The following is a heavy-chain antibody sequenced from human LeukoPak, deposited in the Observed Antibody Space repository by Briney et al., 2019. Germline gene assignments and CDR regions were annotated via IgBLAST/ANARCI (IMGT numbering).Heavy chain of an antibody. CDR3: ARGPYSGSYYYYYGMDV. Sequence: PSETLSLTCTVSGGSISSYYWSWIRQPPGKGLEWIGYIYYSGSTNDNPSLKSRVTISVDTSKNQFSLKLSSVTAADTAVYYCARGPYSGSYYYYYGMDVWGQGTTVTVPS. CDR1: GGSISSYY. V-gene: IGHV4-59*01. J-gene: IGHJ6*02. CDR2: IYYSGST. D-gene: IGHD1-26*01.